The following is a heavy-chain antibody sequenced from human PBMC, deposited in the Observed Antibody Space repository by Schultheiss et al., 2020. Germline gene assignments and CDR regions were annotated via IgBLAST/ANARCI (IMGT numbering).Heavy chain of an antibody. CDR2: IYYSGST. Sequence: SETLSLTCTVSGGSISSGGYYWSWIRQHPGKGLEWIGYIYYSGSTYYNPSLKSRVTISVDTSKNQFSLKLSSVTAADTAVYYCARDLSIHYYYYGMDVWGQGTTVTVS. CDR3: ARDLSIHYYYYGMDV. J-gene: IGHJ6*02. V-gene: IGHV4-31*03. CDR1: GGSISSGGYY. D-gene: IGHD3-3*01.